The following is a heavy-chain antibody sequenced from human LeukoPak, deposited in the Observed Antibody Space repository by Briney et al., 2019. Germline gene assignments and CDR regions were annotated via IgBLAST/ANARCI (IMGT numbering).Heavy chain of an antibody. CDR1: GLTVSNND. CDR2: IDIRGDT. Sequence: GGSLRLSCAASGLTVSNNDVSWVRQAPGKGLEWVSVIDIRGDTYYAETVKGRFTISRDKSKNTLYLQMNSLRAEDTAVYYCAKNAVDYSRLFDYWGQGTLVTVSS. CDR3: AKNAVDYSRLFDY. J-gene: IGHJ4*02. D-gene: IGHD2-15*01. V-gene: IGHV3-53*01.